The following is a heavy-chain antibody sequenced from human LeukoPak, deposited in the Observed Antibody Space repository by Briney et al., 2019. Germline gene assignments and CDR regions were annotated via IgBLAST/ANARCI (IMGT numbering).Heavy chain of an antibody. J-gene: IGHJ4*02. D-gene: IGHD3-10*01. CDR2: MSYDGNRK. Sequence: GRSLRLSWAASVFTFSGFGMHCVRQAPGEGLEGVTAMSYDGNRKYYADCVKGLFNISRENSKNALYLQMNSLRPEDTAVYYCVKQKGYVKSDYAGIRFDYWGQGTLVTVSS. CDR1: VFTFSGFG. V-gene: IGHV3-30*18. CDR3: VKQKGYVKSDYAGIRFDY.